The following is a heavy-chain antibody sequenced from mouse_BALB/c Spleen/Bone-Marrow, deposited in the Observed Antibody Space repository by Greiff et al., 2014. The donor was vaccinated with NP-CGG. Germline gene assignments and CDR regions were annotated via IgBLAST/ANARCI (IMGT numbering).Heavy chain of an antibody. CDR3: ARWLLRYFDV. D-gene: IGHD2-3*01. V-gene: IGHV1-67*01. Sequence: QVQLQQSGAELVKPGASVKLSRTASGFNIKDTYMHWVKQSPAKSLEWIGVISTYYGDASYNQQFKDKATMTVDKSSSTAYMELDRLTSEDSAIYYCARWLLRYFDVWGAGTTVTVSS. J-gene: IGHJ1*01. CDR1: GFNIKDTY. CDR2: ISTYYGDA.